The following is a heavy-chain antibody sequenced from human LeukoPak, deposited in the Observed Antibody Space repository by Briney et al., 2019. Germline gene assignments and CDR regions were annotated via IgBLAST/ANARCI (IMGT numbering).Heavy chain of an antibody. CDR2: IIPIFGTA. D-gene: IGHD1-26*01. CDR3: ARDWLGDSGSYLHYFDY. Sequence: ASVKVSCKASGGTFSSYAISWVRQAPGQGLEWMGGIIPIFGTANYAQKFQGRVTITADESTSTAYMELSSLRSEDTAVYYCARDWLGDSGSYLHYFDYWGQGTLVTVSS. J-gene: IGHJ4*02. CDR1: GGTFSSYA. V-gene: IGHV1-69*13.